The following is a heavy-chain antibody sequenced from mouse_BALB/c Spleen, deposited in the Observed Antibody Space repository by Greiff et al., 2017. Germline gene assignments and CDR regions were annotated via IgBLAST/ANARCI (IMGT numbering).Heavy chain of an antibody. CDR1: GFNIKDYY. Sequence: VQLKQSGAELVRPGALVKLSCKASGFNIKDYYMHWVKQRPEQGLEWIGWIDPENGNTIYDPKFQGKASITADTSSNTAYLQLSSLTSEDTAVYYCAREEITTATFAYWGQGTLVTVSA. CDR3: AREEITTATFAY. CDR2: IDPENGNT. V-gene: IGHV14-1*02. J-gene: IGHJ3*01. D-gene: IGHD1-2*01.